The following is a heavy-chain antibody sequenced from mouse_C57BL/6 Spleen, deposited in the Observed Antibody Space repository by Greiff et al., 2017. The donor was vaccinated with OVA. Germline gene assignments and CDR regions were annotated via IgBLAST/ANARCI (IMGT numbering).Heavy chain of an antibody. CDR1: GYAFTNYL. D-gene: IGHD1-1*01. CDR2: INPGSGGT. Sequence: VQLQQSGAELVRPGTSVKVSCKASGYAFTNYLIEWVKQRPGQGLEWIGVINPGSGGTNYNEKFKGKATLTADKSSSTAYMQLSSLTSEDSAVYFCARHYGSPWFAYWGQGTLVTVSA. V-gene: IGHV1-54*01. J-gene: IGHJ3*01. CDR3: ARHYGSPWFAY.